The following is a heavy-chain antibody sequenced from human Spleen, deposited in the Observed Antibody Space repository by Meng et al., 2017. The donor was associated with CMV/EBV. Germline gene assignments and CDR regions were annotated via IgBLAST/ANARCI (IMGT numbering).Heavy chain of an antibody. V-gene: IGHV3-43D*03. D-gene: IGHD6-13*01. CDR2: ISWDGGST. Sequence: GESLKISCAASGFTFDDYAMHWVRQAPGKGLEWVSLISWDGGSTYYADPVKGRFTISRDNSKNSLYLQMNSLRAEDTALYYCAKGGMAAEKYYFDYWGQGTLVTVSS. CDR3: AKGGMAAEKYYFDY. J-gene: IGHJ4*02. CDR1: GFTFDDYA.